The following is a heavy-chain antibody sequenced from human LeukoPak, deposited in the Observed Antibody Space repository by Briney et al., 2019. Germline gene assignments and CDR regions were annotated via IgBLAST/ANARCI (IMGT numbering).Heavy chain of an antibody. D-gene: IGHD3-22*01. Sequence: ASVKVSCKASGGTFSSYAISWVRQAPGQGLEWMGGIIPIIGTANYAQKFQGRVTITADESTSTAYMELSSLRSEDTAVCYCARSESHYYDSSGYSGLLYYYYGMDVWGQGTTVTVSS. V-gene: IGHV1-69*13. CDR3: ARSESHYYDSSGYSGLLYYYYGMDV. CDR2: IIPIIGTA. J-gene: IGHJ6*02. CDR1: GGTFSSYA.